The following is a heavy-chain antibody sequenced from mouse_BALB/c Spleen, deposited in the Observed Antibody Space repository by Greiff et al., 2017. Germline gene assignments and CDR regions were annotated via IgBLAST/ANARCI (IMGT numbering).Heavy chain of an antibody. CDR3: TRPLRYYAMDY. V-gene: IGHV1-15*01. Sequence: LVESGAELVRPGASVTLSCKASGYTFTDYEMHWVKQTPVHGLEWIGAIDPETGGTAYNQKFKGKATLTADKSSSTAYMELRSLTSEDSAVYYCTRPLRYYAMDYWGQGTSVTVSS. CDR2: IDPETGGT. J-gene: IGHJ4*01. CDR1: GYTFTDYE. D-gene: IGHD1-1*01.